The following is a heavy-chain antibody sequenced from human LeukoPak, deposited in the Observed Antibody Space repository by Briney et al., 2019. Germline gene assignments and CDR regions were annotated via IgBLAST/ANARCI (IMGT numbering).Heavy chain of an antibody. Sequence: ASVKVSCKASGYTFTGYYMHCVRQAPGQGLEWMGWINPNSGGTNYAQKFQGRVTMTRDTSISTAYMELSRLRSDDTALYYCARGGHDYSNYFSYWGQGTLVTVSS. V-gene: IGHV1-2*02. D-gene: IGHD4-11*01. CDR1: GYTFTGYY. CDR2: INPNSGGT. J-gene: IGHJ4*02. CDR3: ARGGHDYSNYFSY.